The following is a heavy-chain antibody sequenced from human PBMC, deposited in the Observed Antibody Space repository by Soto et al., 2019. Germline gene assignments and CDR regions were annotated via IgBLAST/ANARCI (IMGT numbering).Heavy chain of an antibody. CDR1: GFTFSSYS. Sequence: GGSLRLSCAASGFTFSSYSMNWVRQAPGKGLEWVSYISSSSSTIYYADSVKGRFTISRDNAKNSLYLQMNSLRDEDTAVYYCARDLALRWLQIDYFDYWGQGTLVTVSS. CDR3: ARDLALRWLQIDYFDY. D-gene: IGHD5-12*01. J-gene: IGHJ4*02. V-gene: IGHV3-48*02. CDR2: ISSSSSTI.